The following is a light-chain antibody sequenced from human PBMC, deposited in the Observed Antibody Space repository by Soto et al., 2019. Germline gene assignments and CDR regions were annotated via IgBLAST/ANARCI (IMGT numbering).Light chain of an antibody. J-gene: IGKJ2*01. V-gene: IGKV1-5*03. CDR2: KAS. Sequence: DIQMTQFPSTLSASVGGRVTITCRASQSISSWLAWYQQKPGKAPKLLIYKASSLQSGVPSRFSGSGSGTEFTLTISSLQPDDFATYYCQQYNSYLYTFGQGTKVEIK. CDR1: QSISSW. CDR3: QQYNSYLYT.